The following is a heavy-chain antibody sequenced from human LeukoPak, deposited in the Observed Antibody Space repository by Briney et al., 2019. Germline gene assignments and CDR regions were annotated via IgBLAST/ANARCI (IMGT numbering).Heavy chain of an antibody. CDR1: GFTFSTYF. D-gene: IGHD2-21*01. Sequence: GGSLRLSCAASGFTFSTYFMHWVRQAPGKGLEWVADIASDGSHTFYVESVKGRFTISRDNSKNTLYLQMNSLRAEDTAVYFCGRERQDTILHSGVFDIGGQGTMVTVSS. CDR2: IASDGSHT. CDR3: GRERQDTILHSGVFDI. J-gene: IGHJ3*02. V-gene: IGHV3-30-3*01.